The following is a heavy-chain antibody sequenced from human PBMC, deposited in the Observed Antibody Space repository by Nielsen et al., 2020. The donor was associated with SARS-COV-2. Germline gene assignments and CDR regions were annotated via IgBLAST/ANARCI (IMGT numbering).Heavy chain of an antibody. V-gene: IGHV4-30-4*08. J-gene: IGHJ6*02. Sequence: SETLSLTCTVSGGSISSGDYYWSWIRQPPGKGLEWIGYIYYSGSTYYNPSLKSRVTISVDTSKNQFSLKLSSVTAADTALHYCARGGTIFGVVNSGMDVWGQGTTVTVSS. CDR1: GGSISSGDYY. D-gene: IGHD3-3*01. CDR2: IYYSGST. CDR3: ARGGTIFGVVNSGMDV.